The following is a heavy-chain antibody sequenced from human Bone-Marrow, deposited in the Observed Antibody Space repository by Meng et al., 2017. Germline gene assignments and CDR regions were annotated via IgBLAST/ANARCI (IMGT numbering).Heavy chain of an antibody. CDR1: GGSNSSYY. Sequence: QVQLQQAGPGLVKPSETLSLTCTVHGGSNSSYYWSWIRQPAGKGLEWIGRIYTSGSTNYNPSLKSRVTMSVDTSKNQFSLKLSSVTAADTAVYYCARAGGVAVAGIFLGFDPWGQGTLVTVSS. D-gene: IGHD6-19*01. CDR2: IYTSGST. J-gene: IGHJ5*02. V-gene: IGHV4-4*07. CDR3: ARAGGVAVAGIFLGFDP.